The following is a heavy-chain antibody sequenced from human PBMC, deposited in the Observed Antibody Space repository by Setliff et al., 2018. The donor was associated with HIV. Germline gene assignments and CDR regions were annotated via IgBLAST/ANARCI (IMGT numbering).Heavy chain of an antibody. CDR2: IDHSGGT. CDR3: ARQGAVTGHAFDS. CDR1: GGSFSGYY. V-gene: IGHV4-34*01. J-gene: IGHJ4*02. D-gene: IGHD6-19*01. Sequence: PSETLSLTCAVYGGSFSGYYWSWIRQTPGKGLERIGEIDHSGGTKYNPSLKSRVTISVDTSKNHFSLRLSSVTAADTAVYYCARQGAVTGHAFDSWGPGALVTVSS.